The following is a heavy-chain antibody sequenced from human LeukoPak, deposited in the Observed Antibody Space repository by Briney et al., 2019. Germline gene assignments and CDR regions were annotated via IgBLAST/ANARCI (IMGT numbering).Heavy chain of an antibody. V-gene: IGHV1-24*01. CDR2: FDPEDSET. CDR3: ATVAVLRYFDWSPYFDY. CDR1: GYTLTELS. Sequence: ASVKVSCKVSGYTLTELSMHWVRQAPGKGLEWMGGFDPEDSETIYAQKFQGRVTMTEDTSTDTAYMELSSLRSEDTAVCYCATVAVLRYFDWSPYFDYWGQGTLVTVSS. D-gene: IGHD3-9*01. J-gene: IGHJ4*02.